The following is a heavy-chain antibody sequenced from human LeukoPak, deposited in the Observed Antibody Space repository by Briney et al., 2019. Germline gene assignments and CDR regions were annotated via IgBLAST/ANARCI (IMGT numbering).Heavy chain of an antibody. J-gene: IGHJ4*02. CDR3: ARVEKGYYGSGSYDF. CDR1: GYTFTSYG. V-gene: IGHV1-18*01. CDR2: ISAYNGNT. D-gene: IGHD3-10*01. Sequence: GASVKVSCKASGYTFTSYGISWVRQAPGQGLEWMGWISAYNGNTNYAQKLQGRVTMTTDTSTSTAYMELRSLRSDDTAVYYCARVEKGYYGSGSYDFWGQGTLVTASS.